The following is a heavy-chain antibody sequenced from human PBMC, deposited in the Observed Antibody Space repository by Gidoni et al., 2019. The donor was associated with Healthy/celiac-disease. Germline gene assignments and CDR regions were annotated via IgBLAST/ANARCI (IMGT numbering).Heavy chain of an antibody. CDR1: GGSFSGYY. V-gene: IGHV4-34*01. CDR2: IIHSGST. D-gene: IGHD3-10*01. Sequence: QVQLQQWGAGLLTPSENLSLTCAVYGGSFSGYYWSWLRPPPGKGLEWIGEIIHSGSTNYNPSLKSRVTISVDASKNQFSLKLSSVTAADTAVYYCARGPNQVRGVITQRFDYWGQGTLVTVSS. J-gene: IGHJ4*02. CDR3: ARGPNQVRGVITQRFDY.